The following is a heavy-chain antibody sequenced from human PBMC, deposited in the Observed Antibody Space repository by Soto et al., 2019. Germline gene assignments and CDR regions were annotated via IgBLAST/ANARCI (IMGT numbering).Heavy chain of an antibody. CDR1: GGTFRNYA. J-gene: IGHJ5*02. CDR2: VILMFGTS. D-gene: IGHD2-2*01. Sequence: QVQLVQSGAEVKKPGSSVKVSCKASGGTFRNYAVSWVRQAPGQGLEWMGGVILMFGTSHYAQKFQGRVTITADEFTSTTYMELSSLRADDTAVYYCARARRWDIVVSTWGQGTLVTVSS. V-gene: IGHV1-69*12. CDR3: ARARRWDIVVST.